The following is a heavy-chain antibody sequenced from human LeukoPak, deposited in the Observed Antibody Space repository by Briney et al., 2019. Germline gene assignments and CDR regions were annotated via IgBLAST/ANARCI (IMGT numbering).Heavy chain of an antibody. V-gene: IGHV3-66*01. D-gene: IGHD2/OR15-2a*01. CDR1: GFTVSSNY. J-gene: IGHJ6*03. CDR2: IYSGGST. Sequence: GGSLRLSCAASGFTVSSNYMSWVRQAPGKGLEWVSVIYSGGSTYYADSVKGRFTISRDNAKNSLYLQMNSLRAEDTAVYYCARGEVLYYYYYMDVWGKGTTVTVSS. CDR3: ARGEVLYYYYYMDV.